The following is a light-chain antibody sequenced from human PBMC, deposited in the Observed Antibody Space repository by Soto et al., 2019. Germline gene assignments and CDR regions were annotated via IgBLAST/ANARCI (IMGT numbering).Light chain of an antibody. CDR2: GTS. CDR3: QQYGRSPYT. J-gene: IGKJ2*01. Sequence: EIVLTQSPGTLSLSPGERATLSCRASQSVSSSSYLAWYQQKPGQAPRLLIHGTSSRATGIPDRFSGSGSGTDFTLTISRLEPEDLAVYYCQQYGRSPYTFGQGTNLEIK. CDR1: QSVSSSSY. V-gene: IGKV3-20*01.